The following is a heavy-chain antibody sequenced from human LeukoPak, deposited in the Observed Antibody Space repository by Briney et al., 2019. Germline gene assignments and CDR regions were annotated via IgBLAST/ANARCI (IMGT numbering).Heavy chain of an antibody. Sequence: PSETLSLTCAVSGGSISSSNWWSWVRQPPGKGLEWIGYIYYSGSTNYNPSLKSRVTISVDTSKNQFSLKLSSVTAADTAVYYCARGPWDITFFDYWGQGTLVTVSS. CDR3: ARGPWDITFFDY. CDR2: IYYSGST. D-gene: IGHD3-16*01. J-gene: IGHJ4*02. V-gene: IGHV4-4*02. CDR1: GGSISSSNW.